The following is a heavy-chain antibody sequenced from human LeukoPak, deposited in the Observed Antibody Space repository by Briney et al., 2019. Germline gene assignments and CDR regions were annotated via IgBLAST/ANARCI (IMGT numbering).Heavy chain of an antibody. CDR3: AKGRGWEASYYYYYMDV. CDR1: GFTFSSYG. CDR2: IRYDGSNK. V-gene: IGHV3-30*02. D-gene: IGHD1-26*01. J-gene: IGHJ6*03. Sequence: QPGGSLRLSCAASGFTFSSYGMHWVRQAPGKGLEWVAFIRYDGSNKYYTDSVKGRFTISRDNSKNTLYLQMNSLRAEDTAVYYCAKGRGWEASYYYYYMDVWGKGTTVTIS.